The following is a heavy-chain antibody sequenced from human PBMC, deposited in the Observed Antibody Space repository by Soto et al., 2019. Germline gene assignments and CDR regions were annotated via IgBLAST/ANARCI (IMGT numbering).Heavy chain of an antibody. CDR3: ARGLTMGQLPSHSDH. CDR2: VHSSGIT. CDR1: GGSVSNDNFY. J-gene: IGHJ5*02. D-gene: IGHD3-16*01. V-gene: IGHV4-61*01. Sequence: PSETLSLTCTVSGGSVSNDNFYWSWIRQPPGKGLEWIGYVHSSGITNYNPSLKRRVTISVDTSRNQFSLRLSSVTAADTAVYYCARGLTMGQLPSHSDHWGQGTLVTVSS.